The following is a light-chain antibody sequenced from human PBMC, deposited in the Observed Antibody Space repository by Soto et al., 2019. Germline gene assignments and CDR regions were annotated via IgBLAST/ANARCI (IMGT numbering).Light chain of an antibody. J-gene: IGKJ4*01. CDR2: AAS. Sequence: DIQMTQSPSSLSASVGDRVTITCRASQDIRNDLGWYQQKPGKAPKRLIYAASRLKSGVPSRFSGRGSGTRFTLTISSLQPEDVATYYCLRHNTYALTFGGGTKVEIK. CDR1: QDIRND. V-gene: IGKV1-17*01. CDR3: LRHNTYALT.